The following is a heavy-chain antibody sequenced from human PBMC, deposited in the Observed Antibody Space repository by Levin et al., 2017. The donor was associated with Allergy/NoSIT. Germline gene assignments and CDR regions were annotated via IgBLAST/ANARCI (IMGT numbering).Heavy chain of an antibody. CDR2: ISSSGSTI. V-gene: IGHV3-48*03. CDR3: ARSLAAAGNNYYYYGMDV. CDR1: GFTFSSYE. J-gene: IGHJ6*02. D-gene: IGHD6-13*01. Sequence: GESLKISCAASGFTFSSYEMNWVRQAPGKGLEWVSYISSSGSTIYYADSVKGRFTISRDNAKNSLYLQMNSLRAEDTAVYYCARSLAAAGNNYYYYGMDVWGQGTTVTVSS.